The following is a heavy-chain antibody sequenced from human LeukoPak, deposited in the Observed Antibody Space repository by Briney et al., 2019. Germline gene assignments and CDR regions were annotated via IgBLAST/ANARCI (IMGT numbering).Heavy chain of an antibody. CDR1: GFTFSDYW. V-gene: IGHV3-7*01. D-gene: IGHD6-13*01. CDR2: IRQDGGEK. J-gene: IGHJ4*02. CDR3: ARDGTAAGLYFDL. Sequence: GGSLRLSCAVSGFTFSDYWMNWVRQAPGKGLEWVASIRQDGGEKSYVDSVKGRLTISRDNTKHSLYLEMSSLRAEDTGVYYCARDGTAAGLYFDLWGQGTLVTVSS.